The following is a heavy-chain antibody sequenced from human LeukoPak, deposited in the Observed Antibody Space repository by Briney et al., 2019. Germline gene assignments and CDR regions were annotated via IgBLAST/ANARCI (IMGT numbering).Heavy chain of an antibody. V-gene: IGHV3-33*01. D-gene: IGHD1-26*01. CDR1: GFTFSSYG. J-gene: IGHJ4*02. CDR3: ARDLGSHYTRYYADY. Sequence: GGSLRLSCAASGFTFSSYGMHWVRQAPGKGLEWVAVIWYDGSNKYYADSVKSRFTISRDNSKNTLYLQMNSLRAEDTAVYYCARDLGSHYTRYYADYWGQGTLVTVSS. CDR2: IWYDGSNK.